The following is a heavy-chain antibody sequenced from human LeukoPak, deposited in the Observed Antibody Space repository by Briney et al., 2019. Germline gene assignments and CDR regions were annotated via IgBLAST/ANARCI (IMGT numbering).Heavy chain of an antibody. J-gene: IGHJ4*02. Sequence: GASVKVSCKASGYTFTSYGISWVRQAPGQGLEWMGWISAYNGNTNYAQKLQGRVTITTDTSTSTAYMELRSLRSDDAAVYYCARDSSTAGYSYGDPNDYWGQGTLVTVSS. D-gene: IGHD5-18*01. V-gene: IGHV1-18*01. CDR1: GYTFTSYG. CDR3: ARDSSTAGYSYGDPNDY. CDR2: ISAYNGNT.